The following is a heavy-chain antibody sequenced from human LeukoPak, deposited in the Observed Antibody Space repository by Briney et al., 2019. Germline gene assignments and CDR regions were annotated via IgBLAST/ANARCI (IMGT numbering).Heavy chain of an antibody. D-gene: IGHD6-6*01. V-gene: IGHV1-18*01. Sequence: ASVKVSCKASGYTFTSYGISWVRQAPGQGLEWMGWISAYNGNTNYAQKLQGRVTMTTDTSTSTAYMELRSLRSDDTAVYYCARVTQLEQLEGPLGYWGQGTLVTVSS. CDR3: ARVTQLEQLEGPLGY. CDR2: ISAYNGNT. J-gene: IGHJ4*02. CDR1: GYTFTSYG.